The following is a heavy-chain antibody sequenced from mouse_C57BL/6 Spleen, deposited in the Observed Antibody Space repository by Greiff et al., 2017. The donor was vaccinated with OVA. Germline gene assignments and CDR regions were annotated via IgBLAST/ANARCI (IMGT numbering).Heavy chain of an antibody. CDR2: INPYNGGT. V-gene: IGHV1-19*01. J-gene: IGHJ1*03. D-gene: IGHD1-1*01. CDR1: GYTFTDYY. CDR3: ARGDTTVVAHWYFDV. Sequence: VQLQQSGPVLVKPGASVKMSCKASGYTFTDYYMNWVKQSHGKSLEWIGVINPYNGGTSYNQKFKGKATLTVDKSSSTAYMELNSLTSEDSAVYYCARGDTTVVAHWYFDVWGTGTTVTVSS.